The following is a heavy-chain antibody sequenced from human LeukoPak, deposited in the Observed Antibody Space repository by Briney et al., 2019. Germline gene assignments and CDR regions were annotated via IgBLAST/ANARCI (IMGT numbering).Heavy chain of an antibody. V-gene: IGHV3-74*01. D-gene: IGHD2-2*01. CDR2: INSDGSIT. Sequence: GGSLRLSCAASGFTFSSYWMHWVRHAPGKGLVWVSRINSDGSITSHADSVKDRFTISRDNAKNTLFLQMNSLRAEDTAVYYCARGPAAGDYWGQGTLVTVSS. CDR1: GFTFSSYW. CDR3: ARGPAAGDY. J-gene: IGHJ4*02.